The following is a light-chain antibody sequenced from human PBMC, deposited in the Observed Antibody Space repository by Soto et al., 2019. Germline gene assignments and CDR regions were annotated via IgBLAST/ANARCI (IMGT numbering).Light chain of an antibody. Sequence: EIVLTQSPGTLSLSPGERATLSCRASQSISGLYVTLAWYQQRPGQAPRLLIYGATSRATGIPDRFSGSGSGTDFTLTISRLEPEDFAVYYCQQYYSSPMYTFGQGTKLEIK. CDR3: QQYYSSPMYT. CDR2: GAT. J-gene: IGKJ2*01. CDR1: QSISGLY. V-gene: IGKV3-20*01.